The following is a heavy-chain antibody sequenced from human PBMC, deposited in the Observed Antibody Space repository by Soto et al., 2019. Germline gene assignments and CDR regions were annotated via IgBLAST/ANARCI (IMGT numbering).Heavy chain of an antibody. CDR1: GLTFSNYA. CDR3: AKNQERELPRVIDF. CDR2: MSGSSSTT. J-gene: IGHJ4*02. V-gene: IGHV3-23*01. D-gene: IGHD1-7*01. Sequence: LRLSCATSGLTFSNYAMSWVRQAPGGGLEWVSSMSGSSSTTYYADSVRGRFTISRDRSKNTLYLQMGSLRAEDTALYYCAKNQERELPRVIDFWGQGTMVTVS.